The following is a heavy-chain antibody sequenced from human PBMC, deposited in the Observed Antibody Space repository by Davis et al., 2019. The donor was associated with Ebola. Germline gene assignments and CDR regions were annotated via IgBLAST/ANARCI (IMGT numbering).Heavy chain of an antibody. J-gene: IGHJ4*02. CDR1: GYSFTSYW. V-gene: IGHV5-51*01. CDR3: ARITFTVVVAATL. CDR2: IYPGDSET. Sequence: GESLKISCKGSGYSFTSYWIAWVRQMPGKGLECMGIIYPGDSETRYSPSFQGHVTISADKSISTAYLQWSSLKASDTAMYYCARITFTVVVAATLWGQGTLVTVSS. D-gene: IGHD2-15*01.